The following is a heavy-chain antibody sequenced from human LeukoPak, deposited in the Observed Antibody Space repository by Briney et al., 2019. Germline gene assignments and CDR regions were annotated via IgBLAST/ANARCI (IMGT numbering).Heavy chain of an antibody. CDR3: ARVIVVVPAAIILDP. Sequence: ASVKVSCKASGYTFTCYDINWVRQATGQGLEWMGWMNPNSGNTGYAQKFQGRVTMTRNTSISTAYMELSSLRSEDTAVYYCARVIVVVPAAIILDPWGREPWSPSPQ. CDR1: GYTFTCYD. D-gene: IGHD2-2*02. V-gene: IGHV1-8*01. CDR2: MNPNSGNT. J-gene: IGHJ5*02.